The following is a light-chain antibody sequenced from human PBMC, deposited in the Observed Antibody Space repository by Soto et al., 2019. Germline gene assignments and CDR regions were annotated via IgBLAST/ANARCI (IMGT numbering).Light chain of an antibody. J-gene: IGKJ4*01. CDR2: AAS. CDR1: QGISSY. Sequence: DIPLTQSPSFLSASVGDRVTITCRASQGISSYLAWYQQKPGKAPKLLIYAASTLHSGVPARFSGSGSGTEFTLTISSLQPEDFATYYCQQLNSYLLTFGGGTKVELK. CDR3: QQLNSYLLT. V-gene: IGKV1-9*01.